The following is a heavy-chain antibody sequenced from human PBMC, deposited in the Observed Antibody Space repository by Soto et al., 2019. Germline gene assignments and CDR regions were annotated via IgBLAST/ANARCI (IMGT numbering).Heavy chain of an antibody. D-gene: IGHD5-18*01. CDR1: EFTFSSYA. V-gene: IGHV3-30-3*01. CDR3: AKGGYTFAYE. CDR2: ISYDGSNK. Sequence: PGGSLRLSCAASEFTFSSYAMHWVRQAPGKGLEWVAVISYDGSNKYYADSVKGRFTISRDNSQNTLFLQMTSLRADDTAVYYCAKGGYTFAYEWGQGALVTVSS. J-gene: IGHJ4*02.